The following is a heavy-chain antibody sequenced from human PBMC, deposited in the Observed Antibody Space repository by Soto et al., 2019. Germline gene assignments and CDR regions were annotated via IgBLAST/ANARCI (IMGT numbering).Heavy chain of an antibody. CDR2: IIPIFGTA. CDR3: ARMTYSGTAYYYSSGMAV. Sequence: SVKVSCKASGGTFSSYAISWVRQAPGQGLEWMGGIIPIFGTANYAQKFQGRVTITADESTSTAYMELSSLRSEDTAVYYCARMTYSGTAYYYSSGMAVWGQATTVTVSS. D-gene: IGHD1-26*01. CDR1: GGTFSSYA. V-gene: IGHV1-69*13. J-gene: IGHJ6*02.